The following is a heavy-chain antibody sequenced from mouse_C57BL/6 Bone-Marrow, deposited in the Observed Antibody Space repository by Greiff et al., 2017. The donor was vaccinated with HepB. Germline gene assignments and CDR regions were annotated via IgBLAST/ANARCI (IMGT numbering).Heavy chain of an antibody. CDR3: ARGDYYGNYGDDY. CDR2: IDPSDSET. CDR1: GYTFTSYW. V-gene: IGHV1-52*01. D-gene: IGHD2-1*01. Sequence: QVQLKQPGAELVRPGSSVKLSCKASGYTFTSYWMHWVKQRPIQGLEWIGNIDPSDSETHYNQKFKDKATLTVDKSSSTAYMQLSSLTSEDSAVYYCARGDYYGNYGDDYWGHGTTLTVSS. J-gene: IGHJ2*01.